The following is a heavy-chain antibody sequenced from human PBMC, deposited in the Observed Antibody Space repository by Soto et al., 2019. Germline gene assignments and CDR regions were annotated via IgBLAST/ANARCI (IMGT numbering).Heavy chain of an antibody. CDR2: IYYSGST. D-gene: IGHD3-3*01. CDR3: ARSSPRVVSPWDY. V-gene: IGHV4-59*01. CDR1: GGSIISYG. J-gene: IGHJ4*02. Sequence: SVLLSLSYIVAGGSIISYGGSWIRQPPGKGLEWIGHIYYSGSTNYNPSLKSRVTISVDTSKNHFSLKLSSVTAADTAVYYCARSSPRVVSPWDYWVQGTLVIVSS.